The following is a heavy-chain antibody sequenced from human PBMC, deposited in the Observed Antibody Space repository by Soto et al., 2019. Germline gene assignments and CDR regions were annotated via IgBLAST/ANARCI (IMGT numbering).Heavy chain of an antibody. Sequence: GESLKISCRGSGYDFNTNWFGWVRQLPGRGLEWVGIVYPGDSDTRLHPSLQGHVTLSADVTVSTAFLQWRTLKTSDSGMYFCALPPRDCNKTGCYYADHWGQGTSVTVSS. V-gene: IGHV5-51*01. D-gene: IGHD3-9*01. CDR2: VYPGDSDT. CDR3: ALPPRDCNKTGCYYADH. J-gene: IGHJ4*02. CDR1: GYDFNTNW.